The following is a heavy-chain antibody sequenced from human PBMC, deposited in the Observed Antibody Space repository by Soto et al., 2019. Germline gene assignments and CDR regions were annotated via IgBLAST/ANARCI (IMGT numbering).Heavy chain of an antibody. D-gene: IGHD4-17*01. CDR2: ISANNGNT. Sequence: QVQLVQSGAEVKKPGASVKVSCKASGYSFTSYGISWVRQAPGQGLEWMGWISANNGNTNYAQKLQGRVTMTTDTSTSTAYMELRGLRSDDTAVYYCARDRSAVTIDWFDPWGQGTLVTVSS. CDR3: ARDRSAVTIDWFDP. CDR1: GYSFTSYG. V-gene: IGHV1-18*01. J-gene: IGHJ5*02.